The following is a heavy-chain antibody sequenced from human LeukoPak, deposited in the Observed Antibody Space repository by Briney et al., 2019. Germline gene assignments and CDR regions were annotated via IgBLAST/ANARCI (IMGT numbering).Heavy chain of an antibody. J-gene: IGHJ6*03. D-gene: IGHD5-18*01. CDR3: ARYRQDTAWAYYDYMDV. CDR1: GYSISSGYY. V-gene: IGHV4-38-2*02. Sequence: SETLSLTCTVSGYSISSGYYWGWIRQPPGKGLEWIGSIYHSGSTYYNPSLKSRVTLSVDRSKNQFSLRLNSVTAADTAVYYCARYRQDTAWAYYDYMDVWGKGTTVTVSS. CDR2: IYHSGST.